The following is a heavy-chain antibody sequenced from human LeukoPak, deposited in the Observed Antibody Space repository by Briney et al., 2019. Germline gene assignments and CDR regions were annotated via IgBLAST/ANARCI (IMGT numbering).Heavy chain of an antibody. CDR3: AKGVWTDHSGSYTEDYYFDY. V-gene: IGHV3-33*08. CDR1: GFTFSSYG. D-gene: IGHD1-26*01. CDR2: IWYGGSNK. J-gene: IGHJ4*02. Sequence: GGSLRLSCAASGFTFSSYGMHWVCQAPGKGLEWVAVIWYGGSNKYYADSVKGRFTISRDNSKNTLYLQMNSLRAEDTAVYYCAKGVWTDHSGSYTEDYYFDYWGQGTLVTVSS.